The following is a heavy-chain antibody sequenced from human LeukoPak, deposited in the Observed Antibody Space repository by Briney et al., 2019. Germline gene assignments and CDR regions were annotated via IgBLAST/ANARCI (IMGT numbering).Heavy chain of an antibody. D-gene: IGHD2-2*01. CDR1: GYTFTSYY. Sequence: GASVKVSCKASGYTFTSYYMHWVRQAPGQGLVWMGIINPSGGSTSYAQKFQGRVTMTRDTSTSTVYMELSSLRSEDTAVYYCASSVCSSTSCYAGEDTLGYWGQGTLVTVSS. J-gene: IGHJ4*02. CDR2: INPSGGST. CDR3: ASSVCSSTSCYAGEDTLGY. V-gene: IGHV1-46*01.